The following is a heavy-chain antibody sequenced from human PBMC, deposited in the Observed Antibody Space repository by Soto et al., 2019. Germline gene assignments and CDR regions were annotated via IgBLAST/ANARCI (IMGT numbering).Heavy chain of an antibody. J-gene: IGHJ4*02. V-gene: IGHV3-23*01. Sequence: GGSLRLSCAASGFTFSSYAMSWVRQAPGKGLEWVSAISGSGGSTYYADSVKGRFTISRDNSKNTLYLQMNSLRAEDTAVYYCAKVADFWSGYRNYYFDYWGQGTLVTVSS. D-gene: IGHD3-3*01. CDR1: GFTFSSYA. CDR2: ISGSGGST. CDR3: AKVADFWSGYRNYYFDY.